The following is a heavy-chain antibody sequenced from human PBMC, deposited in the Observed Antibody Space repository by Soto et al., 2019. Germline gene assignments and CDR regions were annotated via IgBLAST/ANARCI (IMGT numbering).Heavy chain of an antibody. CDR1: GFTSTDLA. CDR2: CTRHSYGGTT. CDR3: ARDRDYYGMDV. V-gene: IGHV3-49*04. Sequence: PGGSLRLSCKCSGFTSTDLALTWVRKVPGKGLEWVALCTRHSYGGTTDYAASVKGRFTISRDDSKSIAYLQMNRMEIADTSIYYCARDRDYYGMDVWGQGSTATV. J-gene: IGHJ6*02.